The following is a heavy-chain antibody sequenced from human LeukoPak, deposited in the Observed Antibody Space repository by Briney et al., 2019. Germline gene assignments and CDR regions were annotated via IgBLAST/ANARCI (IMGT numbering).Heavy chain of an antibody. V-gene: IGHV1-58*01. J-gene: IGHJ6*02. D-gene: IGHD2-21*02. Sequence: GAPVTVSFKASGFTFTTFAVQWVRQAREQRLEWIGWIVVDGGNTHYAQKFQERVDIITDRSTNTVFMELRSLRSDDTAVYYCSAGATTYCGEDCYPSFFFYHGIDVWGQGTTVTVSS. CDR2: IVVDGGNT. CDR1: GFTFTTFA. CDR3: SAGATTYCGEDCYPSFFFYHGIDV.